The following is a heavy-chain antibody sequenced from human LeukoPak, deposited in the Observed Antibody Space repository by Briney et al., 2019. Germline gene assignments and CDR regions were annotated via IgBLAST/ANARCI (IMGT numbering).Heavy chain of an antibody. J-gene: IGHJ4*02. CDR2: IIPIFGTA. CDR3: ATRGGATTNFDY. V-gene: IGHV1-69*01. Sequence: SVKVSCKASGGTFSSYAISWVRQAPGQGLEWMGGIIPIFGTANYAQKFQGRVTITADESTSTAYMELSSLRSEDTAVYYCATRGGATTNFDYWGQGTLVTASS. CDR1: GGTFSSYA. D-gene: IGHD1-26*01.